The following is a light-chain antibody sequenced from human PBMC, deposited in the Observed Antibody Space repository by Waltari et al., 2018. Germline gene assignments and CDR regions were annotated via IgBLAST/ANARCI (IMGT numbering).Light chain of an antibody. J-gene: IGLJ2*01. CDR1: SRHSSYT. Sequence: QLVVTQSPSASASLGASDKLTCSLSSRHSSYTIACHQKQPEKGPRYVMKVNSDGSHDKGDGIPDRFSGSSSGAERYLTISSLQSEDEADYYCQAWDSVTHVVFGGGTKLTVL. V-gene: IGLV4-69*01. CDR3: QAWDSVTHVV. CDR2: VNSDGSH.